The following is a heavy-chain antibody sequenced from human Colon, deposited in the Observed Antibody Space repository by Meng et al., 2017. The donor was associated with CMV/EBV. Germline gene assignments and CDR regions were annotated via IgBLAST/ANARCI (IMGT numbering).Heavy chain of an antibody. CDR2: IYPQNGGT. V-gene: IGHV1-2*02. CDR1: GYTFTAKH. J-gene: IGHJ4*02. D-gene: IGHD2-21*01. CDR3: IKDDWYFDF. Sequence: SVTSVKKPGASVKVSCKTSGYTFTAKHWHRLPHAPGQRLEWMGWIYPQNGGTYFKQKLQSRVTMTSDTSISAAFMEMSSLTSDDTAIYYCIKDDWYFDFWGQGTLVTVSS.